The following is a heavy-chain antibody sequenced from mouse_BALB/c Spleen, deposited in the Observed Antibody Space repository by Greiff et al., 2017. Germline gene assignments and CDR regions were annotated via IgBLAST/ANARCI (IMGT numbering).Heavy chain of an antibody. D-gene: IGHD3-2*02. CDR2: ISYDGSN. V-gene: IGHV3-6*02. CDR3: ARGEAYQAWFAY. J-gene: IGHJ3*01. Sequence: EVKLQESGPGLVKPSQSLSLTCSVTGYSITSGYYWNWIRQFPGNKLEWMGYISYDGSNNYNPSLKNRISITRDTSKNQFFLKLNSVTTEDTATYYCARGEAYQAWFAYWGQGTLVTVSA. CDR1: GYSITSGYY.